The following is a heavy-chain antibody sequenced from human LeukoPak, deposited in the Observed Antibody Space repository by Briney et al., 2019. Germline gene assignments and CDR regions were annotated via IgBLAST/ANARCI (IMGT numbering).Heavy chain of an antibody. D-gene: IGHD3-22*01. Sequence: PGGSLRLSCAATGFTSVNYAMSWVRQAPGKGLEWVSAISGSGGSTYYADSVKGRFTISRDNSKNTLHLQMNSLRAGDTAIYYCARLGTKTTYYYDSSGYYYDYWGQGTLVTVSS. CDR3: ARLGTKTTYYYDSSGYYYDY. J-gene: IGHJ4*02. CDR2: ISGSGGST. V-gene: IGHV3-23*01. CDR1: GFTSVNYA.